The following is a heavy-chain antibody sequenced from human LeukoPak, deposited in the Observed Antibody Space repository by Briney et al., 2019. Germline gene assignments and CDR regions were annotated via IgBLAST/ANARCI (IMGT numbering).Heavy chain of an antibody. J-gene: IGHJ4*02. Sequence: ASVKVSCKASGYTFTSYYMHWVRQAPGQGLEWMGIINPSGGSTSYAQKFQGRVTMTRDTSTSTVYMELSSLRSEDTAVYYCAGEAPSTCGGDCYSWSYYFDYWGQGTLVTVSS. CDR3: AGEAPSTCGGDCYSWSYYFDY. CDR2: INPSGGST. CDR1: GYTFTSYY. V-gene: IGHV1-46*01. D-gene: IGHD2-21*02.